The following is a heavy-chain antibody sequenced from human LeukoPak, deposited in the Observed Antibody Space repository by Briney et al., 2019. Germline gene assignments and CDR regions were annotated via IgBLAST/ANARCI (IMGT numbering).Heavy chain of an antibody. J-gene: IGHJ4*02. CDR2: IYYSGST. V-gene: IGHV4-59*01. CDR1: GGSISSYY. D-gene: IGHD3-10*01. CDR3: ARVWSGGFGVFDY. Sequence: PSETLSLTCTVSGGSISSYYWNWIRQPPGKGLEWIGYIYYSGSTNYNPSLKSRVTISVDTSKNQFSLKLSSVTAADRAVYYCARVWSGGFGVFDYRGQGTLVTVSS.